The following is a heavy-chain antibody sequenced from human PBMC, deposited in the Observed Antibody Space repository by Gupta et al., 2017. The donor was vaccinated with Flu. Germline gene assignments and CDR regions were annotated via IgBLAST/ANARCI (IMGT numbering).Heavy chain of an antibody. CDR3: AKGAYSKGYYFDF. D-gene: IGHD4-11*01. Sequence: EVQLLESGGGLEQPGRSLRLSCSMSGVSFTDYAMSWVRQAPGKGLDWVSDISGSGGSTNYADSVKGRFTIFRDNSRNTVHLQMNSLRVEDTAVYYCAKGAYSKGYYFDFWGQGTLVTVSS. CDR2: ISGSGGST. J-gene: IGHJ4*02. V-gene: IGHV3-23*01. CDR1: GVSFTDYA.